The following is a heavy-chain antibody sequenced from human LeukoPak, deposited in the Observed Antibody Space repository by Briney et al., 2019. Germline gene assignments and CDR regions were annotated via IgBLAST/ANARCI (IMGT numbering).Heavy chain of an antibody. CDR2: ITSSSSYT. V-gene: IGHV3-21*01. CDR1: GITFSNYN. Sequence: PGGSLRLSCAAPGITFSNYNMNWVRQAPGKGLEWISSITSSSSYTFYADSVKGRFTISRDNAKNSLYLQMNSLRAEDTAVYYCARGYCSGGSCRPPYYYYYMDVWGKGTTVTVSS. J-gene: IGHJ6*03. CDR3: ARGYCSGGSCRPPYYYYYMDV. D-gene: IGHD2-15*01.